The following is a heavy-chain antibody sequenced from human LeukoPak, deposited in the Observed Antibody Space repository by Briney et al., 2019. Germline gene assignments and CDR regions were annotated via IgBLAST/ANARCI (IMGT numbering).Heavy chain of an antibody. CDR1: GFTFSSYW. CDR2: IKQDGSEK. CDR3: ARVIMRFAGGGYMDV. D-gene: IGHD3-10*01. Sequence: GGSLRLSCAASGFTFSSYWMSWVRQAPGKGLEWVANIKQDGSEKYYMDSVKGRFTISRDNAKNSLYLQMNSLRAEDTAVYYCARVIMRFAGGGYMDVWGKGTTVTVSS. V-gene: IGHV3-7*01. J-gene: IGHJ6*03.